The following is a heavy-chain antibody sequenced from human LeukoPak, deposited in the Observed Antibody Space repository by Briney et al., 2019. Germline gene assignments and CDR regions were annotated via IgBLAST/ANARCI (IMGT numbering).Heavy chain of an antibody. J-gene: IGHJ3*02. CDR1: GFTFSSYA. D-gene: IGHD6-13*01. CDR2: ISGSGGGT. V-gene: IGHV3-23*01. CDR3: ARDRYSSSWLEVGDAFDI. Sequence: QPGGSLRLSCAASGFTFSSYAMSWIRQTPGSGLEYVSAISGSGGGTWYADSVKGRFTISRNNSKNTLYLQMNSLRAEDTAVYYCARDRYSSSWLEVGDAFDIWGQGTMVTVSS.